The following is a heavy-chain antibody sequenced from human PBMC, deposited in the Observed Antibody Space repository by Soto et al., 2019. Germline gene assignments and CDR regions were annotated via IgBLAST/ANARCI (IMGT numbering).Heavy chain of an antibody. CDR3: ARYFRTPDSPSRFNWFDP. V-gene: IGHV6-1*01. D-gene: IGHD3-9*01. J-gene: IGHJ5*02. Sequence: SQTLSLTCAISGDTVSSDSAAWNWIRQSPSRGLEWLGRTYYRSKWYNDYAVSVKSRIIINPDTSRNQFSLHLNSVTPDDTAVYYCARYFRTPDSPSRFNWFDPWGQGILVTVSS. CDR1: GDTVSSDSAA. CDR2: TYYRSKWYN.